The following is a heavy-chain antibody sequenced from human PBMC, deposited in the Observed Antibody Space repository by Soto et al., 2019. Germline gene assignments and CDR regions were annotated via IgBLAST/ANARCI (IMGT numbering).Heavy chain of an antibody. D-gene: IGHD6-13*01. Sequence: GGSLRLSCAASGFTFSSYGMHWVRQAPGMGLEWVAIIWYDGLQKYYGDPVKGRFSISRDNSKNTLYLEMNSLRAEDSAVYYCAREGSWPGSYGMDVWGQGTTVTVSS. CDR2: IWYDGLQK. CDR3: AREGSWPGSYGMDV. CDR1: GFTFSSYG. V-gene: IGHV3-33*01. J-gene: IGHJ6*02.